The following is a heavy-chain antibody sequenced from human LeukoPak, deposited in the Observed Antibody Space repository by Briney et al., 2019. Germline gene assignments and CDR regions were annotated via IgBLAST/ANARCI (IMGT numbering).Heavy chain of an antibody. Sequence: GGSLRLSCAASGFTFSTYGMNWVRQAPGKGLEWVAFIRYDESNKSYADSVKGRFTISRDNSKNTLYLQMNSLRGEDTAVYYCARGLATAAAYWGQGTLVTVSS. J-gene: IGHJ4*02. D-gene: IGHD6-13*01. V-gene: IGHV3-30*02. CDR3: ARGLATAAAY. CDR1: GFTFSTYG. CDR2: IRYDESNK.